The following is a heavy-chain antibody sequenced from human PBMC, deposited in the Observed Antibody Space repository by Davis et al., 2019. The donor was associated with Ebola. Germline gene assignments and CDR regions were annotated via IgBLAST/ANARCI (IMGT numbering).Heavy chain of an antibody. CDR3: ARDDQQQLGMDV. CDR2: INSDGSST. J-gene: IGHJ6*02. V-gene: IGHV3-74*01. CDR1: GFTFSSYW. D-gene: IGHD6-13*01. Sequence: HTGGSLRLSCAASGFTFSSYWMHGVRQAPGKGLGWVSRINSDGSSTSYADSVKGRFTISRDNAKNTLYLQMNSLRAEDTAVYYCARDDQQQLGMDVWGQGTTVTVSS.